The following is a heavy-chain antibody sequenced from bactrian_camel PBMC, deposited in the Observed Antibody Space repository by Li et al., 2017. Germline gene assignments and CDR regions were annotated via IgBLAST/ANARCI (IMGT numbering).Heavy chain of an antibody. J-gene: IGHJ4*01. V-gene: IGHV3S1*01. D-gene: IGHD6*01. CDR1: RSAYSNC. CDR3: AEGRGSRGEHCYSLNY. CDR2: IYTGAGNT. Sequence: HVQLVESGGGSVQAGGSLRLSCQATRSAYSNCMAWFRQAPGKEREGVASIYTGAGNTRYADSVSGRFTISRDNANNTVYLQMNNLQPEDTATYYCAEGRGSRGEHCYSLNYWGQGTQVTVS.